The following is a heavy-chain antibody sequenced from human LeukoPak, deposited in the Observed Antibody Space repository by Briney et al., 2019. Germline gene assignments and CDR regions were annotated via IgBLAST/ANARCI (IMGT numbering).Heavy chain of an antibody. D-gene: IGHD6-19*01. Sequence: ASVTVSCKASGYTFTGYYMHWVRQAPGQGLEWMGRINPNSGGTNYAQKFQGRVTMTRDTSISTAYMELSRLRSDDTAVYYCARDGYSSGWYDYWGQGTLVTVSS. J-gene: IGHJ4*02. CDR1: GYTFTGYY. V-gene: IGHV1-2*06. CDR2: INPNSGGT. CDR3: ARDGYSSGWYDY.